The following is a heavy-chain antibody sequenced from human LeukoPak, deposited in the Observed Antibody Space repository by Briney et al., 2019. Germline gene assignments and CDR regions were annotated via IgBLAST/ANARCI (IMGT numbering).Heavy chain of an antibody. CDR3: ARVLGAHRYGSIDH. CDR2: INPSSGST. D-gene: IGHD5-18*01. J-gene: IGHJ4*02. V-gene: IGHV1-46*01. CDR1: GYTFTTYY. Sequence: GASVKVSCKASGYTFTTYYMHWVRQAPGQGLEWMGIINPSSGSTSYAQKFQGRVTMTRDTSTSTVYMELCSLRSEDTAIYYCARVLGAHRYGSIDHWGQGTLVTVSS.